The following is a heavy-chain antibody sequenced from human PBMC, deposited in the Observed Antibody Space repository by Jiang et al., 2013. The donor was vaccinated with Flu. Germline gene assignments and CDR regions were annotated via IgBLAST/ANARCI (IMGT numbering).Heavy chain of an antibody. CDR3: ARQSPKWMTTARWFDP. CDR2: IYPGDSDT. CDR1: GYSFTSYW. Sequence: KKPGESLKISCKGSGYSFTSYWIGWVRQMPGKGLEWMGIIYPGDSDTRYSPSFQGQVTISADKSISTAYLQWSSLKASDTAMYYCARQSPKWMTTARWFDPWGQGTLVTVSS. V-gene: IGHV5-51*01. D-gene: IGHD4-17*01. J-gene: IGHJ5*02.